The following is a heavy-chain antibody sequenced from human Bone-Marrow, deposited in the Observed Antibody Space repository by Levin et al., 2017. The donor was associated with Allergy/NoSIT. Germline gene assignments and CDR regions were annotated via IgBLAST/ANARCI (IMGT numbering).Heavy chain of an antibody. J-gene: IGHJ4*02. D-gene: IGHD4-11*01. CDR3: ARGAYSFDS. Sequence: GESLKISCVASGFTFSDYYMTWIRQAPGKGLEWISYISTSSSGMYYADSVKGRFTISRDNAKNSLYLQMNSLRVEDTAVYYCARGAYSFDSGGQGTLVTVSS. CDR1: GFTFSDYY. CDR2: ISTSSSGM. V-gene: IGHV3-11*01.